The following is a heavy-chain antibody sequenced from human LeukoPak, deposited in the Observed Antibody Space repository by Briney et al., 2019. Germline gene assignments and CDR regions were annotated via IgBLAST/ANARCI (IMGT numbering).Heavy chain of an antibody. CDR2: IYFSGST. CDR3: ASWTLFGSSWIYYFDY. V-gene: IGHV4-39*07. CDR1: GGSIGTSHYY. Sequence: SETLSLTCTVSGGSIGTSHYYWGWLRQPPGKGLEWIGSIYFSGSTNYNPSLKSRVTISVDKSKNQFSLKLSSVTAADTAVYYCASWTLFGSSWIYYFDYWGQGTLVTVSS. D-gene: IGHD6-13*01. J-gene: IGHJ4*02.